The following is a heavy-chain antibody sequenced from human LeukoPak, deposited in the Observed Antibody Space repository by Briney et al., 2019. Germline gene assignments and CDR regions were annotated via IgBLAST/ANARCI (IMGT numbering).Heavy chain of an antibody. CDR1: GGSICSSSYY. D-gene: IGHD3-22*01. CDR2: IYYSGST. V-gene: IGHV4-39*01. J-gene: IGHJ4*02. CDR3: ARLVPGDYYDSSGFGY. Sequence: SETLSLTCTVSGGSICSSSYYWGWTRQPPGKGLEWIGSIYYSGSTYYNPSLKSRVTISVDTSKNQFSLKLSSVTAADTAVYYCARLVPGDYYDSSGFGYWGQGTLVTVSS.